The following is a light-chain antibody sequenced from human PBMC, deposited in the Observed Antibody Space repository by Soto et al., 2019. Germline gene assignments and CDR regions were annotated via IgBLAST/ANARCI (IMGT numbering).Light chain of an antibody. CDR1: QCVHSNY. J-gene: IGKJ1*01. Sequence: EIVLAQSPATLSLSPGERATLSCRASQCVHSNYLAWFQQRSGQAPRLLIYGGSSRATGIPDRFSASGSGTDFTLTISRLEPEDFGVYYCQQYGSSPRTFGQGTKVDI. CDR3: QQYGSSPRT. V-gene: IGKV3-20*01. CDR2: GGS.